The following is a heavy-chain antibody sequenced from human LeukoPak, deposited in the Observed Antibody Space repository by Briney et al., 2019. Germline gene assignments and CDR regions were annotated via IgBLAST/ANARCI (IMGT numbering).Heavy chain of an antibody. CDR3: ARDSNNKYQLPSAAAGKEDYFDY. Sequence: ASVKVSCKASGYTFTSYGISWVRQAPGQGLEWMGWISAYNGNTNYAQKLQGGVTMTTDTSTSTAYMELRGLRSDDTAVYYCARDSNNKYQLPSAAAGKEDYFDYWGQGTLVTVSS. J-gene: IGHJ4*02. V-gene: IGHV1-18*01. CDR1: GYTFTSYG. D-gene: IGHD6-13*01. CDR2: ISAYNGNT.